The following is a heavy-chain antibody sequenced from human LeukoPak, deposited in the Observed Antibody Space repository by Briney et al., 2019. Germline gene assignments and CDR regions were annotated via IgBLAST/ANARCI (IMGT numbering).Heavy chain of an antibody. J-gene: IGHJ3*02. CDR3: ARAFDI. V-gene: IGHV3-48*01. Sequence: GGSLRLSCAASGFTFNSYTMNWVRQAPGKGLEWVLYISTSSNIYYADSVKGRFTISRDNAKNSPFLQMNSLRIEDTAVYYRARAFDIWGQGTMVTVSS. CDR1: GFTFNSYT. CDR2: ISTSSNI.